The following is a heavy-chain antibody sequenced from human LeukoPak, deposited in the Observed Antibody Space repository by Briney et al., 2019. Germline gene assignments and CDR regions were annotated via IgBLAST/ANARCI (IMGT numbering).Heavy chain of an antibody. V-gene: IGHV3-20*04. CDR1: GFTFDDHG. D-gene: IGHD2-15*01. J-gene: IGHJ4*02. CDR3: ARDGGDCSGDSCYVDY. Sequence: GGSLRLSCAASGFTFDDHGMSWVRQAPGKGLEWVSSIKWNGGSTGYADSVKGRFTISRDNAKNSLYLQMNSLRAEDTALYYCARDGGDCSGDSCYVDYWGQGTLVTVSS. CDR2: IKWNGGST.